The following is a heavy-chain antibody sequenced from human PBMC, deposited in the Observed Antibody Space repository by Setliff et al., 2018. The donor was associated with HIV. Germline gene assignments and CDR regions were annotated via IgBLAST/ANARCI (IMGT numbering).Heavy chain of an antibody. CDR1: GDSISTDY. D-gene: IGHD3-10*01. V-gene: IGHV4-39*01. Sequence: SETLSLTCTVSGDSISTDYWGWIRQPPGKGLEWIGSIYYSGSTYYNPSLKSRGTISVDTSKSQFSLKLSSVNAADTAVYYCARHDLYYYGSGRSGFDPWGQGTLVTVSS. CDR2: IYYSGST. J-gene: IGHJ5*02. CDR3: ARHDLYYYGSGRSGFDP.